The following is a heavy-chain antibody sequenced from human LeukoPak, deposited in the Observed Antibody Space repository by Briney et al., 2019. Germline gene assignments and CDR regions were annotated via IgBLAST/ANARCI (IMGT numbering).Heavy chain of an antibody. V-gene: IGHV4-34*01. CDR2: INHSGST. CDR1: GGSFSGYY. Sequence: SETLSLTCAVYGGSFSGYYWSWIRQPPGKGLEWIGEINHSGSTNYNPSLKSRVTISVDTSKNQFSLKLSSVTAADTAVYYCARDALRRYYDSSGYYWDAFDIWGQGTMVTVSS. J-gene: IGHJ3*02. D-gene: IGHD3-22*01. CDR3: ARDALRRYYDSSGYYWDAFDI.